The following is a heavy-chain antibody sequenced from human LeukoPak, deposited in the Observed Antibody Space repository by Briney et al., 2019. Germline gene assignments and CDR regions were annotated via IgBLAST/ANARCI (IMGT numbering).Heavy chain of an antibody. J-gene: IGHJ4*02. CDR3: ARDEGARYYYDSSGYFPGY. D-gene: IGHD3-22*01. CDR2: ISSSSDII. CDR1: GFTFSIYS. V-gene: IGHV3-48*04. Sequence: GGSLRLSCAASGFTFSIYSMNWVRQAPGKGLEWVSYISSSSDIIYYADSVRGRFTISRDNARNSLYLQMNSLRAEDTAVYYCARDEGARYYYDSSGYFPGYWGQGTLVTVSS.